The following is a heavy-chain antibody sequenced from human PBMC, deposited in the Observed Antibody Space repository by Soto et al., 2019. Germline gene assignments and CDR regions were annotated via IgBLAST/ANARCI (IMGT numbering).Heavy chain of an antibody. V-gene: IGHV1-69*08. J-gene: IGHJ5*02. Sequence: QVQLVQSGAEVKKPGSSVKVSCKASGGTFSSYTISWVRQAPGQGLEWMGRIIPILGIANYAQKFQGRVTITADKSTSTAYMELSSLRSEDTAVYYCARESDGYCSSTSCPVWYNWFDPWGQGTLVTVSS. D-gene: IGHD2-2*03. CDR2: IIPILGIA. CDR3: ARESDGYCSSTSCPVWYNWFDP. CDR1: GGTFSSYT.